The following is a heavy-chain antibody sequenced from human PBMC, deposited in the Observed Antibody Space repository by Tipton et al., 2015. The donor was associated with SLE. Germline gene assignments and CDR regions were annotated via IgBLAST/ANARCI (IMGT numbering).Heavy chain of an antibody. Sequence: TLSLTCTVSGGSISSYYWSWIRQPPGKGLEWIGYIYYSGSTNYNPSLKSRVTISVDTSKNQFSLKLSSVTAADTAVYYCAREGVALDIWGQGTLVTVSS. CDR2: IYYSGST. D-gene: IGHD3-16*01. CDR1: GGSISSYY. V-gene: IGHV4-59*12. CDR3: AREGVALDI. J-gene: IGHJ3*02.